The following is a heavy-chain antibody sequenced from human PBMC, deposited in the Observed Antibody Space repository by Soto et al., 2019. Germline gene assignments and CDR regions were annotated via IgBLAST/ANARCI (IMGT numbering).Heavy chain of an antibody. J-gene: IGHJ4*02. CDR1: GDRDSNSRAT. CDR3: AKDPPVFNNGFDF. CDR2: TYCRSWWIS. Sequence: LTLSLTCAISGDRDSNSRATWTWIRQSPSGGLERLGRTYCRSWWISDYAMSVKSRISINPDTTKNLMSLSLNSVTPGDTAVYYSAKDPPVFNNGFDFWGQGTLVTVSS. D-gene: IGHD2-8*01. V-gene: IGHV6-1*01.